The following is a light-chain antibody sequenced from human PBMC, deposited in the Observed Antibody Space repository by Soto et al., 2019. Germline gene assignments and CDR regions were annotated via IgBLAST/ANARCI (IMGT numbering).Light chain of an antibody. CDR2: GAS. CDR3: QQTYSSPYT. Sequence: DIQMTQSPSSLSASVGDRVTITCRASQSISSYLNWYQQKPGKAPKLLIYGASSLQSGVQSRYSGSGSRTYFTHSISSLQPEDLETQYCQQTYSSPYTFGQGTKLEIK. J-gene: IGKJ2*01. CDR1: QSISSY. V-gene: IGKV1-39*01.